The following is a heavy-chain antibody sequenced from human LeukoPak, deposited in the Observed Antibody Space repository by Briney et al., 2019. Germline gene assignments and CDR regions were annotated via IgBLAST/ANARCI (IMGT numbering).Heavy chain of an antibody. D-gene: IGHD3-22*01. CDR2: ITSSSSYI. Sequence: PGGSLRLSCAASGFTFSSYTMTWVRQAPGKGLEWVSSITSSSSYIYYADSVKGRFTISRDNAKNSLYLQMNSLRAEDTAVYYCAKESGDDSSGYYEVFDYWGQGTLVTVS. CDR1: GFTFSSYT. V-gene: IGHV3-21*04. CDR3: AKESGDDSSGYYEVFDY. J-gene: IGHJ4*02.